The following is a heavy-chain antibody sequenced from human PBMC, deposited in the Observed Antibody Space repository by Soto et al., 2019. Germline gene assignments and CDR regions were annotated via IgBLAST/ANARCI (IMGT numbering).Heavy chain of an antibody. V-gene: IGHV1-69*01. CDR3: ATSIVVVPAVLYYSYGMDV. CDR1: GGTLSSYA. CDR2: IITIFGTA. J-gene: IGHJ6*02. Sequence: QVQLVQSGAEVKKPGSSVKVSCKASGGTLSSYAISWVRQAPGQGLEWMGGIITIFGTANYAQKFQGRVTITADESTSTAYMELSSLRSEDTAVYYCATSIVVVPAVLYYSYGMDVWGQGTTVTVSS. D-gene: IGHD2-2*01.